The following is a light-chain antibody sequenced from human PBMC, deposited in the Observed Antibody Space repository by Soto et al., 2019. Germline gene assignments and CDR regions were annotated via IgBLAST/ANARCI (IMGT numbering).Light chain of an antibody. V-gene: IGLV2-14*01. Sequence: QSALTQPASVSGSPGQSITISCTGTSSDVGGYNYVSWYQQHQGKAPKLMIYDVSNRPSGVSNRFSGSKSGKTASLTISGLQAEDEADYFCRSYTSSSTLVVFGGGTKRTVL. CDR2: DVS. J-gene: IGLJ2*01. CDR3: RSYTSSSTLVV. CDR1: SSDVGGYNY.